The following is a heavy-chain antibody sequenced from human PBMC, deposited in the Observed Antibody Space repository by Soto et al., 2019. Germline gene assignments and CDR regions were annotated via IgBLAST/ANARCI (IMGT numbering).Heavy chain of an antibody. CDR1: GGSISSGDYY. J-gene: IGHJ6*02. CDR3: ARASTVVTHV. CDR2: IYYSGST. D-gene: IGHD4-17*01. Sequence: QLQLQESGPGLVKPSQTLSLTCTVSGGSISSGDYYWSWIRQPPGKGLEWIGYIYYSGSTYYNPSLKRRVTTAVDTSELRFSPKLPSVTAADTAVYYCARASTVVTHVWGPGTPGSISS. V-gene: IGHV4-30-4*01.